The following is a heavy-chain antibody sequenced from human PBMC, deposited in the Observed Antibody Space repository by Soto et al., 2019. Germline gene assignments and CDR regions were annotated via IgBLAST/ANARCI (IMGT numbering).Heavy chain of an antibody. CDR3: ARVLPPFDP. D-gene: IGHD2-8*02. Sequence: QVQLVQSGAEVKKPGASVKVSCKASGYTFTSYGISWVRQAPGQGLEWMGWINAYNGNXXYAQKLQGRVTMTTDTXXXXXXXXXXXXXXXXXXXXYCARVLPPFDPWGQGTLVTVSS. V-gene: IGHV1-18*01. J-gene: IGHJ5*02. CDR2: INAYNGNX. CDR1: GYTFTSYG.